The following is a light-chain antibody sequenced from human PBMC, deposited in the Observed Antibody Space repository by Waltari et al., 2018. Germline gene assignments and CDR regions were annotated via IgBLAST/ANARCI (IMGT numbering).Light chain of an antibody. CDR1: SGINVGTYR. CDR3: MIWHSSAVV. V-gene: IGLV5-45*01. J-gene: IGLJ2*01. CDR2: YKSDSDK. Sequence: QAVLTQPASLSASPGASPSLTCTLRSGINVGTYRIYWYQQKPGSPPQYLLRYKSDSDKQQGSGVPSRFSGSKDASANAGILLISGLQSEDEADYYCMIWHSSAVVFGGGTKLTVL.